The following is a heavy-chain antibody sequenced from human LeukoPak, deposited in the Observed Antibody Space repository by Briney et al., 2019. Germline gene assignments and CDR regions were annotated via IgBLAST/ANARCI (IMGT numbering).Heavy chain of an antibody. D-gene: IGHD3-10*01. CDR3: AKDWYYYGSGSYLGPVFDY. V-gene: IGHV3-23*01. CDR2: ISGSGGST. J-gene: IGHJ4*02. Sequence: PGGSLRLSCAASGFTFSSYAMSWVHQAPGKGLEWVSAISGSGGSTYYADSVKGRFTISRDNSKNTLYLQMNSLRAEDTAVYYCAKDWYYYGSGSYLGPVFDYWGQGTLVTVSS. CDR1: GFTFSSYA.